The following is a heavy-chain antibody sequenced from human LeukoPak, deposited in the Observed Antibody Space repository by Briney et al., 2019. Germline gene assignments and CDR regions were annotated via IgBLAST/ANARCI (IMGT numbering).Heavy chain of an antibody. CDR3: ARRYCSSITCYFFDY. CDR2: INPADSDT. D-gene: IGHD2-2*01. V-gene: IGHV5-51*01. Sequence: GESLKISCKGSGYSFTSHWIGRVRQMPGKGLEWMGIINPADSDTRYSPSFQGQVTISVDKSISTAYLQWSSLVASDTAMYYCARRYCSSITCYFFDYWGQGALVTVSS. CDR1: GYSFTSHW. J-gene: IGHJ4*02.